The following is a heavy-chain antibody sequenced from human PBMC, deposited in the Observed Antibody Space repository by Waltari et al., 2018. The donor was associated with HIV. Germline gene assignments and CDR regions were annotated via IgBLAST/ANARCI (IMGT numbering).Heavy chain of an antibody. CDR1: GFTFSPSA. Sequence: QVQLVVSGGGLVQPGRSLRLPCAASGFTFSPSAMDWVRQAPGKGLEWVAIISYGGRNKYYAGSVEGRFTISRDNSKNTVYLQMNSLGGEDTAVYYCARDGHFYDSRPLDYWGQGTLVTVSS. J-gene: IGHJ4*02. D-gene: IGHD3-22*01. CDR2: ISYGGRNK. CDR3: ARDGHFYDSRPLDY. V-gene: IGHV3-30*04.